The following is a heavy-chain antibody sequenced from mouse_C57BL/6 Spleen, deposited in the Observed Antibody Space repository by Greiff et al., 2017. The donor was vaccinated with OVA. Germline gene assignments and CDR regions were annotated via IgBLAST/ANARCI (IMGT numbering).Heavy chain of an antibody. D-gene: IGHD1-1*01. CDR2: INPYNGGT. Sequence: EVKLQQSGPVLVKPGASVKMSCKASGYTFTDYYMNWVKQSHGKSLEWIGVINPYNGGTSYNQKFKGKATLTVDKSSSTAYMELNSLTSEDSAVYYCARYYYGSSGDFDYWGQGTTLTVSS. J-gene: IGHJ2*01. CDR1: GYTFTDYY. V-gene: IGHV1-19*01. CDR3: ARYYYGSSGDFDY.